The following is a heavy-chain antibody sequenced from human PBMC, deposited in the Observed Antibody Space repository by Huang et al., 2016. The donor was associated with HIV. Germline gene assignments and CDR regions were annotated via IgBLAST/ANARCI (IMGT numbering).Heavy chain of an antibody. D-gene: IGHD3-10*01. CDR2: INTNRENP. V-gene: IGHV7-4-1*02. Sequence: QVQLVQSGSELREPGASVKVSCKASGYTFTNYAMTWVRQAPGPGLEWMGWINTNRENPRNAQGFTGRFVFSLDASVTTAYLQINSLKAEDTAVYYCARWAGGAHYSHYMDVWGKGTTVIVSS. J-gene: IGHJ6*03. CDR1: GYTFTNYA. CDR3: ARWAGGAHYSHYMDV.